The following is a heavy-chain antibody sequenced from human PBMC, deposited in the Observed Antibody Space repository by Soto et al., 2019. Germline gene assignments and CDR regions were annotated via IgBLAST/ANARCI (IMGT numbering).Heavy chain of an antibody. CDR1: GYTFTGYY. V-gene: IGHV1-2*02. CDR2: MNPNSGGT. D-gene: IGHD3-22*01. CDR3: ARNRYYYDKNAYFQNLDY. J-gene: IGHJ4*02. Sequence: ASVKVSCKASGYTFTGYYMHWVRQAPGQGVEWMGWMNPNSGGTSYAQKFQGRVTMTRNTSISTAYMELSSLRSEDTAVYFCARNRYYYDKNAYFQNLDYWGQGTLVTVSS.